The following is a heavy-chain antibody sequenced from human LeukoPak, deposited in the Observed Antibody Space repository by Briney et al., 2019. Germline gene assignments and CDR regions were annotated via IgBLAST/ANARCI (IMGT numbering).Heavy chain of an antibody. V-gene: IGHV3-48*03. J-gene: IGHJ4*02. CDR2: ISSSGSTI. CDR3: ASISVDQLLSPFGDY. CDR1: GFTFSSYE. Sequence: GGSLRLSCAASGFTFSSYEMNWVRQAPGKGLEWVSYISSSGSTIYYADSVKGRFTISRDNAKNSLYLQMNSLRAEDTAVYYCASISVDQLLSPFGDYWGQGTLVTVSS. D-gene: IGHD2-2*01.